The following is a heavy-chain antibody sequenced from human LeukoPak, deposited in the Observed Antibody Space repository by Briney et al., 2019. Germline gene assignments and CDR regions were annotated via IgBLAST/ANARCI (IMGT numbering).Heavy chain of an antibody. J-gene: IGHJ3*02. CDR2: ISAYNGNA. D-gene: IGHD1-26*01. Sequence: GASVKVSCKASGGTFSSYAISWVRQAPGQGLEWMGWISAYNGNANYAQKLQGRVTMTTDTSTSTAYMELRSLRSDDTAVYYCARDEKWEPQGAFDIWGQGTMVTVSS. V-gene: IGHV1-18*01. CDR1: GGTFSSYA. CDR3: ARDEKWEPQGAFDI.